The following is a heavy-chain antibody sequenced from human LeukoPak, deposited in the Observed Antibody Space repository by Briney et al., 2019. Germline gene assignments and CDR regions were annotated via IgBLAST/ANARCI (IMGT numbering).Heavy chain of an antibody. CDR1: GFTFSSYS. D-gene: IGHD6-6*01. V-gene: IGHV3-48*01. CDR2: ITSSRNTI. Sequence: GGSLRLSCAASGFTFSSYSMNWVRQAPGKGLEWVSYITSSRNTIYYADSVKGRFTISRDNAKSSLYLQMNSLRAEDTAVYYCARGPYSSSPGYPYYYYYMDVWGKGTTVTVSS. CDR3: ARGPYSSSPGYPYYYYYMDV. J-gene: IGHJ6*03.